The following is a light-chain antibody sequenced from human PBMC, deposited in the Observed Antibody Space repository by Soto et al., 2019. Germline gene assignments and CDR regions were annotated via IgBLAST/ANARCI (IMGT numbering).Light chain of an antibody. CDR1: SSDIGAYGY. CDR2: EVS. CDR3: TSYTGTRSVV. J-gene: IGLJ2*01. Sequence: QSALTQPASVSGSPGQSITLSCSGSSSDIGAYGYVSWYRHHPGKDPKLLLYEVSNRPSGVSDRFSGSKSGNTAFLTISGLQAEDEADYYCTSYTGTRSVVFGGGTQLTVL. V-gene: IGLV2-14*01.